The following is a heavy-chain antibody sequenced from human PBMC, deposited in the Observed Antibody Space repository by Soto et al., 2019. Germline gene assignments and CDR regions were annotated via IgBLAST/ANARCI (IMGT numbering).Heavy chain of an antibody. CDR3: VGSIGNSGYYLDAFDI. V-gene: IGHV4-59*01. Sequence: SETLSLTCTVSGGSISSYYWSWIRQPPGKGLEWIGYIYYSGSTNYNPSLKSRVTISVDTSKNQFSLKLSSVTAADTAVYYCVGSIGNSGYYLDAFDIWGQGTMVTVSS. D-gene: IGHD3-22*01. CDR2: IYYSGST. CDR1: GGSISSYY. J-gene: IGHJ3*02.